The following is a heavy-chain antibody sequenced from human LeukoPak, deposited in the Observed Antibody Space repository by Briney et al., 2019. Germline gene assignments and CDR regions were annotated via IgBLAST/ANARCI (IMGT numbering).Heavy chain of an antibody. J-gene: IGHJ6*03. V-gene: IGHV4-39*01. D-gene: IGHD3-10*01. CDR3: ASKLTMVRGVSRYMDV. Sequence: SETLSLTCTVSGGSISSSSYYWGWIRQPPGKGLEWIGSIYYSGSTYYNPSLKSRVTISVDTSKNQFSLKLSSVTTADTAVYYCASKLTMVRGVSRYMDVWGKGTTVTVSS. CDR2: IYYSGST. CDR1: GGSISSSSYY.